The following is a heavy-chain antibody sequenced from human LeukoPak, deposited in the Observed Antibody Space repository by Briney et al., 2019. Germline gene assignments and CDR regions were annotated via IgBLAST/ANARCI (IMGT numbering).Heavy chain of an antibody. D-gene: IGHD6-19*01. CDR1: GSTFDDYT. J-gene: IGHJ4*02. Sequence: GGSLRLSCAASGSTFDDYTMHWVRQAPGKGLEWVSLISWDGGSTYYADSVKGRFTISRDNAKSSLCLQMNSLRAEDTALYYCAKDRALTLYSRGWYGDSLDYWGQGTLVTVSS. V-gene: IGHV3-43*01. CDR2: ISWDGGST. CDR3: AKDRALTLYSRGWYGDSLDY.